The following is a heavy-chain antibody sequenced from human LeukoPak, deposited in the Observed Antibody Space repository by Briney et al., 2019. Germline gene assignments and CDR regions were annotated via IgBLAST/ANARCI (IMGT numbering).Heavy chain of an antibody. CDR1: GGSISSGDYY. J-gene: IGHJ4*02. Sequence: SQTLSLTCTVSGGSISSGDYYWSWIRQPPGKGQEWIGYIYYSGSTYYNPSLKSRVTISVDTSKNQFSLKLSSVTAADTAVYYCARDVADTAMGFDYWGQGTLVTVSS. D-gene: IGHD5-18*01. V-gene: IGHV4-30-4*08. CDR3: ARDVADTAMGFDY. CDR2: IYYSGST.